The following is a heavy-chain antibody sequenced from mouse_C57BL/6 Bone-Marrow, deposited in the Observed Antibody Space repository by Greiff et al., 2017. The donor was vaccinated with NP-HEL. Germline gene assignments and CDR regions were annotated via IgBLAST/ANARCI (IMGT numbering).Heavy chain of an antibody. V-gene: IGHV1-81*01. Sequence: VQLQQSGAELARPGASVKLSCKASGYTFTSSGVSWVKQRTGQGLEWIGEIYPRSGDTYYNAKFKGKATLTADKSSSTAYMELRSLTSEDSAVYFCARVGSSPFAYWGQGTLVTVSA. CDR2: IYPRSGDT. CDR1: GYTFTSSG. D-gene: IGHD1-1*01. J-gene: IGHJ3*01. CDR3: ARVGSSPFAY.